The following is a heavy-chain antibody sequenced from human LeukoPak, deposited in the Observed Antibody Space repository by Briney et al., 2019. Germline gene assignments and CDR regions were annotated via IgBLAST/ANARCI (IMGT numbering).Heavy chain of an antibody. CDR2: ISWDGGST. J-gene: IGHJ6*03. CDR3: AKSGYYYDSSDSVRDYYYMDV. CDR1: GFTFDDYA. V-gene: IGHV3-43D*03. Sequence: GGSLSLSCAASGFTFDDYAMHWVRQAPGKGLEWVSLISWDGGSTYYADSVKGRFTISRDNSKNSLYLQMNSLRAEDTALYYCAKSGYYYDSSDSVRDYYYMDVWGKGTTVTVSS. D-gene: IGHD3-22*01.